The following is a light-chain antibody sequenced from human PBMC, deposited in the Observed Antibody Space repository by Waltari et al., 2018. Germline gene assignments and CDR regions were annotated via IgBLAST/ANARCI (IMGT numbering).Light chain of an antibody. Sequence: SYVLTQPPSVSVAPGQTARITCGGNNIGSKSVHWYQQKPGQALVLVVYDDSDRPSGIPERFSGSNSGNTATLTISRVEAGDEADYYCQVWDSSSDRVFGGGTKLTVL. CDR1: NIGSKS. CDR2: DDS. J-gene: IGLJ2*01. V-gene: IGLV3-21*02. CDR3: QVWDSSSDRV.